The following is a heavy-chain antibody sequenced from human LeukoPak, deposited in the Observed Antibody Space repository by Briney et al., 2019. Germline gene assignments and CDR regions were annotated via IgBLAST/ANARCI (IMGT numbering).Heavy chain of an antibody. J-gene: IGHJ4*02. CDR3: ARVSMVRGPDCRLGY. CDR2: ISYDGSNK. V-gene: IGHV3-30*03. CDR1: GFTFSSYG. Sequence: GGSLRLSCAASGFTFSSYGMHWVRQAPGKGLEWVAVISYDGSNKYYADSVKGRFTISRDNSKNTLYLQMNSLRAEDTAVYYCARVSMVRGPDCRLGYWGQGTLVTVSS. D-gene: IGHD3-10*01.